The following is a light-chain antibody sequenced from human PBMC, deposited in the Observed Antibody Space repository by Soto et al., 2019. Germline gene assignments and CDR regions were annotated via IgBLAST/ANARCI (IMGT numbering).Light chain of an antibody. CDR3: LHHHNFPIT. CDR2: DAS. CDR1: QGISNH. Sequence: DIHMTHSPSAISASLWQKVTITSRASQGISNHLVWFQQKPGQVPKRLIYDASVLQPGVSSRFSGSGSGTDFTLTISSLQPEDFATYYCLHHHNFPITFGQGTRLEIK. V-gene: IGKV1-17*03. J-gene: IGKJ5*01.